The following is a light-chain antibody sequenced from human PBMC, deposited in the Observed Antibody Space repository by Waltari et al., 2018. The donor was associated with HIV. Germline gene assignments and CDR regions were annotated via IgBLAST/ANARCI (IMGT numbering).Light chain of an antibody. V-gene: IGLV2-14*03. Sequence: QSALTQPASVSGSPGQSITISCTGATSAFGRHTHISWYQQLPGKAPKLIIYDVNKRPSGVSNRYSGAKFGNTASLLISGLQSEDEADYHCSSYTDLTTIFGGGTRLTV. CDR2: DVN. CDR1: TSAFGRHTH. CDR3: SSYTDLTTI. J-gene: IGLJ2*01.